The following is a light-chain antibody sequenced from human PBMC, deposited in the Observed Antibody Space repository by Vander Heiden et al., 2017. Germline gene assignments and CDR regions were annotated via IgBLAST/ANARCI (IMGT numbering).Light chain of an antibody. J-gene: IGKJ3*01. CDR1: QSVSSY. CDR2: DAS. CDR3: QQRSNWPPGGA. V-gene: IGKV3-11*01. Sequence: EIVLTQSPATLSLSQGDRATLSCRASQSVSSYLAWYQQKPGQAPRLLIYDASNRATGIPARFSGSGSGTDFTLTISSLEPEDFAVYYCQQRSNWPPGGAFGPGTKVDIK.